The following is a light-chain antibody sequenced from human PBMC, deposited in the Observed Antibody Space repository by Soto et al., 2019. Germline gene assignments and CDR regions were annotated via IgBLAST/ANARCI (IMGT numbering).Light chain of an antibody. CDR2: EAS. J-gene: IGKJ2*01. V-gene: IGKV3-15*01. CDR1: QSVNSH. CDR3: QHYNIWDT. Sequence: EIVMTQSPATLSVSPGERATLSCRASQSVNSHLAWFQQRPGQAPRLLMYEASTRSTGVPARFSASGSGTDFTLTISGLQSEDFEVYFCQHYNIWDTFGQGT.